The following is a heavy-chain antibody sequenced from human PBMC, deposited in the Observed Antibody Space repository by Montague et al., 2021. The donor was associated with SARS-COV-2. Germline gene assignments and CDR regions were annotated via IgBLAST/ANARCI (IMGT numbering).Heavy chain of an antibody. CDR2: ITGSGGST. J-gene: IGHJ4*02. D-gene: IGHD3-22*01. V-gene: IGHV3-23*01. Sequence: SLRLSCAASGFTFRSYGMSWVRQAPGKGLEWVSGITGSGGSTYYADSVKGRFTISRDNSKNTLYLQMKSLRAEDTAVYYCAKGYYYDTSGYLHPFDYWGQGTLVTVSS. CDR1: GFTFRSYG. CDR3: AKGYYYDTSGYLHPFDY.